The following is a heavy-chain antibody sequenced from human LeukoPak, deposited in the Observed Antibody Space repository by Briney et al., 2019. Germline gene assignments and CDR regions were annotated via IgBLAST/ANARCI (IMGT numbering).Heavy chain of an antibody. Sequence: SETLSLTCTVSGYSISSGYYWGWIRQPPGKGLEWIGSIYHSGSTYYNPSLKSRVTISVDTSKNQFSLKLSSVTAADTAVYYCARVPDILTGYYYNYWGQGTLVTVSS. D-gene: IGHD3-9*01. CDR1: GYSISSGYY. CDR3: ARVPDILTGYYYNY. V-gene: IGHV4-38-2*02. CDR2: IYHSGST. J-gene: IGHJ4*02.